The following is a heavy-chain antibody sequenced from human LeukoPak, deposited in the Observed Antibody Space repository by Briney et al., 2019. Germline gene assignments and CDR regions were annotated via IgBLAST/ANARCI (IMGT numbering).Heavy chain of an antibody. D-gene: IGHD3-9*01. J-gene: IGHJ3*02. V-gene: IGHV3-21*01. CDR3: ARVPYYDILTGYSPDAFDI. CDR1: GFTFSSYS. Sequence: PGGSLRLSCAASGFTFSSYSMNWVRQAPGKGLEWVSSISSSSSYIYYADSVKGRFTISRDNAKNSLYLQMNSLRAEDTAVYYCARVPYYDILTGYSPDAFDIWGQGTMATVSS. CDR2: ISSSSSYI.